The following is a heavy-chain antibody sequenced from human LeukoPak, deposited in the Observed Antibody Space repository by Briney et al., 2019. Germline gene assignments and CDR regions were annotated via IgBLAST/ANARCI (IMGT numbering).Heavy chain of an antibody. J-gene: IGHJ4*02. CDR3: GHSNYFDSSAYFSFDY. V-gene: IGHV2-5*01. CDR2: LHWIADK. D-gene: IGHD3-22*01. CDR1: GFSLSTRGVG. Sequence: ECGPTLAHPPHPLTLTCTFSGFSLSTRGVGVGWIRQPSGKVLEWLALLHWIADKRYSPSLKSRLTISKHTSKNQVIPTMTNMDPVDTATYYCGHSNYFDSSAYFSFDYWGQGTLVTVSS.